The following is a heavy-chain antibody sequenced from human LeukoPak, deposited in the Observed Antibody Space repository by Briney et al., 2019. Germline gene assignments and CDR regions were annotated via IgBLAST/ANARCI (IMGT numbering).Heavy chain of an antibody. CDR3: ASDRDYYDSSGYLFDY. CDR1: GFTFSRYW. CDR2: IKQDGSEK. D-gene: IGHD3-22*01. V-gene: IGHV3-7*01. J-gene: IGHJ4*02. Sequence: PGGSLRLSCAASGFTFSRYWMSWVRQAPGKGLEWVANIKQDGSEKYYVDSVKGRFTISRDNAKNSLYLQMNSLRAEDTAVYYCASDRDYYDSSGYLFDYWGQGPLVTVSS.